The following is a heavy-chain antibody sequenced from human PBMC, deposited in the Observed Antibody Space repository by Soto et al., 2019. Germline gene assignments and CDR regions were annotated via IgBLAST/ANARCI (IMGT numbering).Heavy chain of an antibody. CDR3: ARVGCSGGSCPLDY. D-gene: IGHD2-15*01. CDR2: ISGSGTTI. Sequence: QVQLVESGGGLVKPGGSLRLSCAASAFIISDYYMSWIRQAPGKGLEWVSYISGSGTTIYYADSVKGRFTISRDNAKNSLYLQMSSLSAEDTAVYYCARVGCSGGSCPLDYWGQGTLVTVSS. J-gene: IGHJ4*02. V-gene: IGHV3-11*01. CDR1: AFIISDYY.